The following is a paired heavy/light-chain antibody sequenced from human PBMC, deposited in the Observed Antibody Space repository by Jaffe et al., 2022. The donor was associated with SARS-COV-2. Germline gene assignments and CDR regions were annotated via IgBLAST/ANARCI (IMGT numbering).Light chain of an antibody. CDR1: QSISSY. CDR2: AAS. J-gene: IGKJ2*03. CDR3: QQSYSTPLS. V-gene: IGKV1-39*01. Sequence: DIQMTQSPSSLSASVGDRVTITCRASQSISSYLNWYQQKPGKAPKLLIYAASSLQSGVPSRFSGSGSGTDFTLTISSLQPEDFATYYCQQSYSTPLSFGQGTKLEIK.
Heavy chain of an antibody. Sequence: QLQLQESGPGLVKPSETLSLTCTVSGGSISSSSYYWGWIRQPPGKGLEWIGSIYYSGSTYYNPSLKSRVTISVDTSKNQFSLKLSSVTAADTAVYYCARLPRGSSSGTPRSYGMDVWGQGTTVTVSS. CDR3: ARLPRGSSSGTPRSYGMDV. J-gene: IGHJ6*02. CDR2: IYYSGST. D-gene: IGHD1-26*01. CDR1: GGSISSSSYY. V-gene: IGHV4-39*01.